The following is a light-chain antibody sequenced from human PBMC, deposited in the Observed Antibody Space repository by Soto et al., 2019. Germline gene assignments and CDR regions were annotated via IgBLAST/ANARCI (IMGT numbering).Light chain of an antibody. V-gene: IGKV3-20*01. CDR2: GAS. CDR1: QSISSSY. CDR3: QQYGSSAQGT. Sequence: EIVLTQSPGTLSLSPGERATFSCRASQSISSSYLAWYQQKPGQAPRLLIYGASNRATGIPDRFSGSGSGTDITLTISRLEPEDFAVYYCQQYGSSAQGTFGRGTKVEIK. J-gene: IGKJ1*01.